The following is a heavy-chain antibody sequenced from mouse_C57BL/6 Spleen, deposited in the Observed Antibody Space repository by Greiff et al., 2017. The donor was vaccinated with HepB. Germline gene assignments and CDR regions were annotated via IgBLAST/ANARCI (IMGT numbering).Heavy chain of an antibody. CDR3: ARLNYGSSYYWYFDV. D-gene: IGHD1-1*01. V-gene: IGHV1-80*01. Sequence: VQLQQSGAELVKPGASVKISCKASGYAFSSYWMNWVKQRPGKGLEWIGQIYPGDGDTNYNGKFKGKATLTADKSSSTAYMQLSSLTSEDSAVYFCARLNYGSSYYWYFDVWGTGTTVTVSS. CDR1: GYAFSSYW. J-gene: IGHJ1*03. CDR2: IYPGDGDT.